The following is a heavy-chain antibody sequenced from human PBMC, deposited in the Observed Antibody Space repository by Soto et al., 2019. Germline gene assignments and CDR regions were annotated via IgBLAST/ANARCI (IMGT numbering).Heavy chain of an antibody. V-gene: IGHV1-69*01. CDR1: GGTFSSYA. D-gene: IGHD5-12*01. CDR3: ELQGQPSGGYYFDY. CDR2: IILIFGTA. Sequence: QVQLVQSGAEVKKPGSSVKVSCKASGGTFSSYAISWVRQAPGQGLEWMGGIILIFGTANYAQKFQGRVTITADESMSIAYMEVSSLRSEDRAVYYCELQGQPSGGYYFDYWGQGALVTGS. J-gene: IGHJ4*02.